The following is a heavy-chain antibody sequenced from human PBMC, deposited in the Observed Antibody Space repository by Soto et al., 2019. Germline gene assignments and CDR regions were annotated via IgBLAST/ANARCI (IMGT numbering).Heavy chain of an antibody. Sequence: GGSLRLSCSASKFTFTNYWMHWVRQAPGKGLMWVSRINSDGTRTAYADSVKGRFTISRDNTKDTVFLYMDDVRAEDTAVYYCARVATGSYDWFDPWGQGT. CDR2: INSDGTRT. V-gene: IGHV3-74*01. CDR3: ARVATGSYDWFDP. CDR1: KFTFTNYW. D-gene: IGHD1-26*01. J-gene: IGHJ5*02.